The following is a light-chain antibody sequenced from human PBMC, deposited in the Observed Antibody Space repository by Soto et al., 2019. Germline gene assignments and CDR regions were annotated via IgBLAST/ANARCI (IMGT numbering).Light chain of an antibody. CDR3: SSYAGSSNV. CDR2: EVN. V-gene: IGLV2-8*01. J-gene: IGLJ1*01. CDR1: SSDVGNYIF. Sequence: QSALTQPASVSGSPGQSITISCTGTSSDVGNYIFVSWYRQHPGKAPKLMIYEVNKRPSGVPDRFSGSKSGNTASLTVSGLQAEDEADYYCSSYAGSSNVFGTGTRSPS.